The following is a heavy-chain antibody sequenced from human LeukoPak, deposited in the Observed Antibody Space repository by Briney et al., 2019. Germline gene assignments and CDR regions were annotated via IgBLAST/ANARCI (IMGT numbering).Heavy chain of an antibody. CDR1: GGSISSHY. Sequence: PSETLSLTCTVSGGSISSHYWSWIRQPPGKGLEWIGYIYYSGSTNYNPSPKSRVTISVDTSKNQFSLKLSSVTAADTAVYYCARAPTYDFWSGLYYYYMDVWGKGTTVTVSS. CDR2: IYYSGST. J-gene: IGHJ6*03. D-gene: IGHD3-3*01. CDR3: ARAPTYDFWSGLYYYYMDV. V-gene: IGHV4-59*11.